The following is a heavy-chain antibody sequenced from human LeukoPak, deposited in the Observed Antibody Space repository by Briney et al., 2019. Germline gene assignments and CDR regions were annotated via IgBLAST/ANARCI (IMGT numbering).Heavy chain of an antibody. CDR3: ATDYGNY. CDR2: VDPEDGET. CDR1: GYTLTELS. D-gene: IGHD4-17*01. V-gene: IGHV1-24*01. J-gene: IGHJ4*02. Sequence: ASVKVSCKVSGYTLTELSMHWVQQAPGKGLEWMGLVDPEDGETIYAEKFQGRVTITADMSTDTAYMELSSLRSEDTAVYYCATDYGNYWGQGTLVTVSS.